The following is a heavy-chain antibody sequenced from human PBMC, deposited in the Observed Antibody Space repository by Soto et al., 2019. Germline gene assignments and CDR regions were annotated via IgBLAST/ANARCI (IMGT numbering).Heavy chain of an antibody. CDR2: ISGSGGST. CDR1: GFTFSSYA. CDR3: AKDRGAGFWSGYYFDY. Sequence: GGSLRLSCAASGFTFSSYAMSWVRQAPGKGLEWVSAISGSGGSTYYADSVKGRFTISRDNSKNTQYLQMNSLRAEDTAVYYCAKDRGAGFWSGYYFDYWGQGTLVTVSS. D-gene: IGHD3-3*01. V-gene: IGHV3-23*01. J-gene: IGHJ4*02.